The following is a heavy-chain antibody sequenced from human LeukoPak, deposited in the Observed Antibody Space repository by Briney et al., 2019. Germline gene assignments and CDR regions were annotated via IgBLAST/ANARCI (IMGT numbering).Heavy chain of an antibody. J-gene: IGHJ4*02. V-gene: IGHV1-18*01. D-gene: IGHD6-13*01. CDR3: ARGDSSDY. CDR2: INTYNGNT. CDR1: GYIFTSYG. Sequence: ASVKVSCKVSGYIFTSYGISWVRQAPGQGLEWMGWINTYNGNTYYAQMLQGRVTMTTDTSTSAAYMELRSLRSDDTAVYYCARGDSSDYWGQGTLVTVSS.